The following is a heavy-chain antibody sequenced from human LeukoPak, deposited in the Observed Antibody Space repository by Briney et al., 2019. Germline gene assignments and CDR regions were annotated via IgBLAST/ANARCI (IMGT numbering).Heavy chain of an antibody. V-gene: IGHV4-34*01. D-gene: IGHD5-24*01. CDR1: GGSFSGYY. CDR2: INHSGST. J-gene: IGHJ6*02. Sequence: SETLSLTCAVYGGSFSGYYWSWIRQPPGKGLEWIGEINHSGSTNYNPSLKSRVTISVDTSKNQFSLKLSSVTAADTAVYYCARGGPRWLQLLPYYYYGMDVWGQGTTVTVS. CDR3: ARGGPRWLQLLPYYYYGMDV.